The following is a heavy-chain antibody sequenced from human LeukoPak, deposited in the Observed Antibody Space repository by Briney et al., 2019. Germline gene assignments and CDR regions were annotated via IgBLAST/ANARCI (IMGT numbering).Heavy chain of an antibody. CDR3: ARDGIVGVTVFDY. CDR1: GLTFSGYC. D-gene: IGHD1-26*01. CDR2: IKQDGSEK. J-gene: IGHJ4*02. V-gene: IGHV3-7*01. Sequence: GGSLRLFCGASGLTFSGYCMSWVREARGEGLECVANIKQDGSEKYYVESAKGRFTISRDNAKTSVYLQMNSLRAEDTAVYYCARDGIVGVTVFDYWGQGTLVTVSS.